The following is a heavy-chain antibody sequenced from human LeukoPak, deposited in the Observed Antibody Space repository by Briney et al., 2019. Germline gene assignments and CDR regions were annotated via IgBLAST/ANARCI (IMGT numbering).Heavy chain of an antibody. CDR1: EFTFSSYG. CDR2: ISGSGGST. Sequence: GGSLRLSCAASEFTFSSYGMSWVRQAPGKGLEGVPSISGSGGSTQYADSVQGRFAISRDNSKNTLYLQMNSLRVEDTAVYFCARDPNGDYIGTFDMWGRGTMVSVSS. V-gene: IGHV3-23*01. D-gene: IGHD4-17*01. J-gene: IGHJ3*02. CDR3: ARDPNGDYIGTFDM.